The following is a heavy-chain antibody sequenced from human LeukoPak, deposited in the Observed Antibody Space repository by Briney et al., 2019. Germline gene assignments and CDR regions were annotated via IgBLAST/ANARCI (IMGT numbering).Heavy chain of an antibody. CDR1: GGSISSGSYY. D-gene: IGHD2-21*01. V-gene: IGHV4-61*02. Sequence: SETLSLTCTVSGGSISSGSYYWSWIRQPAGQGLEWIGRIYTSGSTNYNPSLKSRVSMSVDTSKNQFSLKLSSVTAADTAVYYCAAQCGGDCSYFFDYWGQGTLVTVSS. CDR3: AAQCGGDCSYFFDY. CDR2: IYTSGST. J-gene: IGHJ4*02.